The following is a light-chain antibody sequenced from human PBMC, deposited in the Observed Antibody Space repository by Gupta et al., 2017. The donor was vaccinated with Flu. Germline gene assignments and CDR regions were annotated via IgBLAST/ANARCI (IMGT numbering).Light chain of an antibody. J-gene: IGKJ3*01. CDR2: DAS. Sequence: EIVLTQSPATLSLSPGERATLSCRASQSVSSYLAWYQQKPGQAPRLLIYDASNRATGIPARLSGSGSGTDFTLTISSLEPEDFAVYYCQQRSNFGPGTKVDIK. V-gene: IGKV3-11*01. CDR1: QSVSSY. CDR3: QQRSN.